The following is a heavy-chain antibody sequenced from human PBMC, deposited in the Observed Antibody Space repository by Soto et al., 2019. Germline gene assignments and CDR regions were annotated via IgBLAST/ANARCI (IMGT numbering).Heavy chain of an antibody. CDR3: ARVLDCSGGSCPFDY. CDR1: GYTFTGYY. V-gene: IGHV1-2*04. CDR2: INPNSGGT. J-gene: IGHJ4*02. D-gene: IGHD2-15*01. Sequence: QVQLVQSGAEVKKPGASVKVSCKASGYTFTGYYMHWVRQAPGQGLEWMGWINPNSGGTNYAQKVQGWVTIPRDTSISTAYMELSRLRSDDTAVYYCARVLDCSGGSCPFDYWGQGTLVTFSS.